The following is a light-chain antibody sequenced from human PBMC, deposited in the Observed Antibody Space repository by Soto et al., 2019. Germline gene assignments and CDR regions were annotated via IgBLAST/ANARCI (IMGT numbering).Light chain of an antibody. CDR1: SSNIGSNY. Sequence: QSVLTQPPSASGTPGQRITISCSGSSSNIGSNYVYWYRQLPGTAPKLLIYTNNQRPSGVPDRFSGSKSGTSASLAISGLRSEDEADYYCCSYTSSGTPVFGGGTKLTVL. V-gene: IGLV1-47*01. CDR3: CSYTSSGTPV. J-gene: IGLJ3*02. CDR2: TNN.